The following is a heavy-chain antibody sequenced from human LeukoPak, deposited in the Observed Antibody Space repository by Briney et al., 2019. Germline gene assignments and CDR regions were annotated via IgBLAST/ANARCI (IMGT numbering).Heavy chain of an antibody. Sequence: GGSLRLSCAASGFTFSSYAMSWVRQAPGKGLEWVSAISGSGGSTYYADSVKGRFTISRDNSKNTLYLQMNSLRAEDTAVCYCAKDERSITIFGVVISDAFDIWGQGTMVTVSS. CDR1: GFTFSSYA. J-gene: IGHJ3*02. CDR3: AKDERSITIFGVVISDAFDI. CDR2: ISGSGGST. V-gene: IGHV3-23*01. D-gene: IGHD3-3*01.